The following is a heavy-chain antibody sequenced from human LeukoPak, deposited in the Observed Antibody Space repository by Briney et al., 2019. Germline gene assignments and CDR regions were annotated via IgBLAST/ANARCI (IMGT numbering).Heavy chain of an antibody. CDR1: GFAFSSYN. D-gene: IGHD5-18*01. J-gene: IGHJ4*02. CDR2: IGSSGSPT. Sequence: PGGSLRLSCAASGFAFSSYNMNWVRQAPGKGLEWISYIGSSGSPTHYADSVGGRFTISRDNAKNSLYLQMNSLRDEDTAVYYCAKEFGGYSYGAYFDCWGQGTLVTVSS. CDR3: AKEFGGYSYGAYFDC. V-gene: IGHV3-48*02.